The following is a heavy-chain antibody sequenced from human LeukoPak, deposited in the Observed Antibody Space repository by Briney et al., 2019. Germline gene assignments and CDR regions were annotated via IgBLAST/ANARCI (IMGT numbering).Heavy chain of an antibody. J-gene: IGHJ6*02. V-gene: IGHV3-9*01. CDR1: GFSFDDYT. Sequence: GGSLRLSCAASGFSFDDYTMHWVRQAPGKGLEWVSGISGNSGNICYADSVRGRFTISRDNAKNSLYLQMNSLRPEDTALYYCANHYGDYYGMDVWRQGTTVIVSS. CDR3: ANHYGDYYGMDV. D-gene: IGHD4-17*01. CDR2: ISGNSGNI.